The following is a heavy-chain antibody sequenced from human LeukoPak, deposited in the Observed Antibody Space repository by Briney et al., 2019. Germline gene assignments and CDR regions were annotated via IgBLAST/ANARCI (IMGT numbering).Heavy chain of an antibody. Sequence: SETLSLTCAVSGYSISSGYYWGWIRQPPGKGLEWIGSIYYSGSTYYNPSLKSRVTISVDTSKNQFSLKLSSVTAADTAVYYCARGVLRYFDWLLSDFDYWGQGTLVTVSS. D-gene: IGHD3-9*01. CDR1: GYSISSGYY. J-gene: IGHJ4*02. CDR3: ARGVLRYFDWLLSDFDY. V-gene: IGHV4-38-2*01. CDR2: IYYSGST.